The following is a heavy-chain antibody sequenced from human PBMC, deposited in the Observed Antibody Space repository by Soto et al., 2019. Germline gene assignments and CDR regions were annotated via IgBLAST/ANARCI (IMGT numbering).Heavy chain of an antibody. CDR3: ARESTGTTSMDV. Sequence: ASVKVSCKASGYTFTSYDINWVRQATGQGLEWMGWMNPNSGNTGYAQKFQGRVTMTRNTSISTAYMELSSLRSEDTAVYYCARESTGTTSMDVWGQGTKVTVSS. V-gene: IGHV1-8*01. D-gene: IGHD1-1*01. J-gene: IGHJ6*02. CDR1: GYTFTSYD. CDR2: MNPNSGNT.